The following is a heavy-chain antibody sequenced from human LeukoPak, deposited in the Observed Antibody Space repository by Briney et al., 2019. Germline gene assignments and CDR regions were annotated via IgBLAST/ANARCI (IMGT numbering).Heavy chain of an antibody. D-gene: IGHD3-10*01. V-gene: IGHV3-33*01. CDR3: ARGLGELFDY. CDR1: GFTFSNYG. Sequence: GRSLRLSCAASGFTFSNYGMHWVRRAPGKGLEWVANIWYDGSNKYYEDSVKGRFTISRDNSKNTVYLQKNSLRAEDTAVYYCARGLGELFDYWGQGTLVTVSS. J-gene: IGHJ4*02. CDR2: IWYDGSNK.